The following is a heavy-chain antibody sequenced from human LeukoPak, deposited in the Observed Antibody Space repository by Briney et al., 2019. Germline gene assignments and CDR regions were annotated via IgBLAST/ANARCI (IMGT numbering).Heavy chain of an antibody. D-gene: IGHD4-17*01. V-gene: IGHV3-23*01. CDR1: GFTFSSYA. CDR3: AKGTAVTPLYYFDY. J-gene: IGHJ4*02. CDR2: ITGSSGTT. Sequence: GGSLRLSCAASGFTFSSYAMSWVRQAPGKGLEWVSSITGSSGTTYDADSVRGRFTISRDVSKNTLYLQMNGLRAEDTATYYCAKGTAVTPLYYFDYWGQGVLVTVSS.